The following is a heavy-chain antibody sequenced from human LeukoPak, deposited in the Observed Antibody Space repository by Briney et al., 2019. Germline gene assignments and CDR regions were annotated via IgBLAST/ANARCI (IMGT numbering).Heavy chain of an antibody. D-gene: IGHD3-10*01. CDR3: ANVFSGSYLPDY. V-gene: IGHV3-23*01. J-gene: IGHJ4*02. Sequence: GGSLRLSCAASGFTFSSYWMHWVRQAPGKGLEWVSAISGSGGSTYYADSVKGRFTISRDNSKNTLYLQMNSLRAEDTAVYYCANVFSGSYLPDYWGQGTLVTVSS. CDR1: GFTFSSYW. CDR2: ISGSGGST.